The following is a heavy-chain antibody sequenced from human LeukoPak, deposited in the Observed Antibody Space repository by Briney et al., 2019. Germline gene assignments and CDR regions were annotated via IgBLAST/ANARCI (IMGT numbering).Heavy chain of an antibody. V-gene: IGHV3-48*01. J-gene: IGHJ4*02. Sequence: QPGGSLRLSCGASGFTFSSYSINWVRQAPGKGLEWVSYISSTGSVIYYADSVRGRFTISRDNAKNSLYLQMNSLRAEDTAVYYCARELSLSHWGQGTLVTVSS. CDR2: ISSTGSVI. CDR1: GFTFSSYS. D-gene: IGHD2/OR15-2a*01. CDR3: ARELSLSH.